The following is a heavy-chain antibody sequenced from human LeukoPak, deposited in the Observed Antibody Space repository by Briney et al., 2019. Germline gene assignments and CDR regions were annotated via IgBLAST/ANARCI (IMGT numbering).Heavy chain of an antibody. CDR1: GYTFTGYY. J-gene: IGHJ3*02. CDR2: INPNSGGT. CDR3: AREIWSYYYGSGNNDAFDI. D-gene: IGHD3-10*01. Sequence: ASVKVSCKAPGYTFTGYYMHWVRQAPGRGLEWMGWINPNSGGTNYAQKFQGRVTMTRDTSISTAYMEMSRLRSDDTAVYYCAREIWSYYYGSGNNDAFDIWGQGTMVTVSS. V-gene: IGHV1-2*02.